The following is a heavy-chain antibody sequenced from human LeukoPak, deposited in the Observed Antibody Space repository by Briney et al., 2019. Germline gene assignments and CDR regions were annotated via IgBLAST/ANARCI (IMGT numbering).Heavy chain of an antibody. CDR1: GFTFSSYW. V-gene: IGHV3-74*01. J-gene: IGHJ4*02. Sequence: PGGSLRLSCAASGFTFSSYWMHWVRQAPGKGLVWVSRIKSDGSSTSYADSVKGRFTISRDNAKNTLYLQMNSLRAEDTAVYYCARVNVLLWFGESSNTYYFDYWGQGTLVTVSS. D-gene: IGHD3-10*01. CDR2: IKSDGSST. CDR3: ARVNVLLWFGESSNTYYFDY.